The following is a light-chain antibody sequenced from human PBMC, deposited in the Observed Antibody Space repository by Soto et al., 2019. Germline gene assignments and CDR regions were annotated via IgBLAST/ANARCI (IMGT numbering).Light chain of an antibody. V-gene: IGLV2-14*01. J-gene: IGLJ2*01. Sequence: QSALTQAAFGSVSPCQSITISHTGRESDVGCYNYVSWYQQDPGKAPKLMSAEVTDRPSGVSNRFSGSKAGNTASLTISGLQAADEADYYCNSYSSCNTHVLFGGGTKVTVL. CDR1: ESDVGCYNY. CDR3: NSYSSCNTHVL. CDR2: EVT.